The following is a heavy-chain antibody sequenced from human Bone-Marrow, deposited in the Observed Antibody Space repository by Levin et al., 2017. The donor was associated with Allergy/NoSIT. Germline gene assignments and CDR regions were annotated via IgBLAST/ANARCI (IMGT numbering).Heavy chain of an antibody. CDR3: ASLMITFGGVIVTFFDY. V-gene: IGHV4-39*01. CDR2: IYYSGST. J-gene: IGHJ4*02. CDR1: GGSISSSSYY. D-gene: IGHD3-16*02. Sequence: SQTLSLTCTVSGGSISSSSYYWGWIRQPPGKGLEWIGSIYYSGSTYYNPSLKSRVTISVDTSKNQFSLKLSSVTAADTAVYYCASLMITFGGVIVTFFDYWGQGTLVTVSS.